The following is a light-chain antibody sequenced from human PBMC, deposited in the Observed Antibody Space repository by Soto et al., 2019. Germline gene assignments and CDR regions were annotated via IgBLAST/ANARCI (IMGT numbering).Light chain of an antibody. CDR1: QSISSY. Sequence: DIQMTQSPSSLSASVGDRVTITCRASQSISSYLNWYQQKPGKAPKLLIYAASSLQSGVPSRFSGSGSGTDFTLTISSLQPEDFATYYCQQSYSTPGTFGQGPQVEIK. CDR3: QQSYSTPGT. J-gene: IGKJ1*01. V-gene: IGKV1-39*01. CDR2: AAS.